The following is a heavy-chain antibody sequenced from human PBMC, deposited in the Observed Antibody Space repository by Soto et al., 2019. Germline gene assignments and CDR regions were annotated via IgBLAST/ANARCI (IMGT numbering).Heavy chain of an antibody. CDR1: GFVSNDYD. Sequence: QGQLAESGGGVVQPGRSLRLSCATSGFVSNDYDIHWVRQAPGKGLAWLASRSYDGTKKYYAESVKGRFTISRDNSKNTLSLQLNSLGAEDTAVYYCSRGIKGGLDAWGPGTLVTVSS. D-gene: IGHD2-21*01. CDR2: RSYDGTKK. J-gene: IGHJ5*02. CDR3: SRGIKGGLDA. V-gene: IGHV3-30*03.